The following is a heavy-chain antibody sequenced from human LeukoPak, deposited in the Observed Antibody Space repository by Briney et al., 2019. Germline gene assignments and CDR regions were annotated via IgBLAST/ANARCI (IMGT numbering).Heavy chain of an antibody. V-gene: IGHV3-21*06. D-gene: IGHD3-22*01. J-gene: IGHJ3*02. CDR2: ISSGSTYI. Sequence: PGGSLGLSCAASGFTFGSYTMNWVRQAPGKGLEWISSISSGSTYIHYADSVKGRFTVSRDNAKNSLFLQLNSLRAEDTAVYYCAGTFYYYDGAFDIWGQGTMVTVSS. CDR3: AGTFYYYDGAFDI. CDR1: GFTFGSYT.